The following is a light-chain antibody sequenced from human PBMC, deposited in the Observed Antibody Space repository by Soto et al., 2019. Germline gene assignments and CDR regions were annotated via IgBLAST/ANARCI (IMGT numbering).Light chain of an antibody. CDR1: QSVSSW. J-gene: IGKJ1*01. Sequence: DIQMTHSPSTLSASVGDRVTITCRASQSVSSWLAWYQQKPGKAPKLLIYKASTLKSGVPSRFSGSGSGTDFTLTISSLQPEDFATYYCQQSYSTPWTCGQGTKV. V-gene: IGKV1-5*03. CDR3: QQSYSTPWT. CDR2: KAS.